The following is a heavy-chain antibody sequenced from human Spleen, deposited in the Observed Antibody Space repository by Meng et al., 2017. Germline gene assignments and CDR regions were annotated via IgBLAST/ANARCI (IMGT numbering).Heavy chain of an antibody. J-gene: IGHJ4*02. CDR2: IKPDGTER. D-gene: IGHD1-1*01. CDR3: VRDGNSGWNDFDY. Sequence: GESLKISCSGFNFGSIFSDHWMTRVRQAPGKGLEWVANIKPDGTERNYVDSVKGRYTNSRNNTQNSLYLQMNSMRAEDTAVYYCVRDGNSGWNDFDYWGQGTLVTVS. CDR1: NFGSIFSDHW. V-gene: IGHV3-7*01.